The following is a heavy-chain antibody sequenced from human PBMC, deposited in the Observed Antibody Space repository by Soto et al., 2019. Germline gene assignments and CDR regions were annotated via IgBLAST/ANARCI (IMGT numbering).Heavy chain of an antibody. J-gene: IGHJ4*02. Sequence: PSETLSLTCTVSGGSISGNYWSWIRQPPGKGLEWIGYIYYSVTAKYNPSLKSRLTISVDTSRNQFSLKLSSVTAADTAVYYCARAVNDFWSGFSYYFDYWGQGSLVT. CDR3: ARAVNDFWSGFSYYFDY. V-gene: IGHV4-59*01. CDR2: IYYSVTA. D-gene: IGHD3-3*01. CDR1: GGSISGNY.